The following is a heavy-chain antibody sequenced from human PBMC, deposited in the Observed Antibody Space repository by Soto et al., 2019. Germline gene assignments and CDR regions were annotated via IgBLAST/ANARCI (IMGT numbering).Heavy chain of an antibody. V-gene: IGHV3-30*18. CDR2: ISYDGSNK. D-gene: IGHD3-3*01. J-gene: IGHJ4*02. CDR3: AKDRYDFWSGYPPRGYFDY. CDR1: GFTFSSYG. Sequence: AGGSLRLSCAASGFTFSSYGMHWVRQAPGKGLEWAAVISYDGSNKYYADSVKGRFTISRDNSKDTLYLQMNSLRAEDTAVYYCAKDRYDFWSGYPPRGYFDYWGQGTLVTVSS.